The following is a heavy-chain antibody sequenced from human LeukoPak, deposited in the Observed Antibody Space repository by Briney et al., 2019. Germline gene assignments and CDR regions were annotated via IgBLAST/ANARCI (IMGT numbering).Heavy chain of an antibody. D-gene: IGHD1-26*01. Sequence: ASVRVSCKASGYTFTSYGISWVRQAPGQGLEWMGWISAYNGNTNYAQKLQGRVTMTTDTSTSTAYMELRSLRSDDTAVYYCARDFIGGSYYLDWGQGTLVTVSS. V-gene: IGHV1-18*01. CDR2: ISAYNGNT. CDR3: ARDFIGGSYYLD. CDR1: GYTFTSYG. J-gene: IGHJ4*02.